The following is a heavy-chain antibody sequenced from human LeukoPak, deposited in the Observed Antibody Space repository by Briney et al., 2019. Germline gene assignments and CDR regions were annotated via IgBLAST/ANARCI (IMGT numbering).Heavy chain of an antibody. CDR1: GGSISSSSYY. CDR3: ASLCGEGTFDY. CDR2: IYYSGST. D-gene: IGHD3-10*01. Sequence: PSETLSLTCTVPGGSISSSSYYWGWIRQPPGKGLEWIGSIYYSGSTYYNPSLKSRVTISVDTSKNQFSLKLSSVTAADTAVYYCASLCGEGTFDYWGQGTLVTVSS. V-gene: IGHV4-39*01. J-gene: IGHJ4*02.